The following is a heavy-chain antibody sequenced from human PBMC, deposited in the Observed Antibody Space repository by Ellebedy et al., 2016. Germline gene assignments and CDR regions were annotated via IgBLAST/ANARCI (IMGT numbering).Heavy chain of an antibody. CDR1: GGSISSSNW. Sequence: SETLSLTCAVSGGSISSSNWWSWVRQPPGKGLEWIGEIYHSGSTNYNPSLKSRVTISVDTSKNQFSLKLSSVTAADTAVYYCARHRKGCVRRPLCIAARPANWFDPWGQGTLVTVSS. CDR3: ARHRKGCVRRPLCIAARPANWFDP. D-gene: IGHD6-6*01. V-gene: IGHV4-4*02. CDR2: IYHSGST. J-gene: IGHJ5*02.